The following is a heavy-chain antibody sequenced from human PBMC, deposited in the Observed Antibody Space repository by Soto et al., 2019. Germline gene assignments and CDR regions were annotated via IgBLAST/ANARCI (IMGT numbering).Heavy chain of an antibody. D-gene: IGHD6-13*01. J-gene: IGHJ4*02. CDR3: APWIAAAGTFDY. Sequence: SDTLSLTCTVSGGSISSGDYYWSWIRQPPGKGLEWIGYIYYSGSTYYNPSLKSRVTISVDTSKNQFSLKLSSVTAADTAVYYCAPWIAAAGTFDYWGQGTLVTVYS. CDR1: GGSISSGDYY. V-gene: IGHV4-30-4*01. CDR2: IYYSGST.